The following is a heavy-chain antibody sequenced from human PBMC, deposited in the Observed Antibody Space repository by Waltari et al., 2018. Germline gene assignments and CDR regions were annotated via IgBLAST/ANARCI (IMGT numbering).Heavy chain of an antibody. D-gene: IGHD3-22*01. CDR2: IDPSDSYT. CDR3: ARRCDSSGYYYACFDY. V-gene: IGHV5-10-1*03. J-gene: IGHJ4*02. CDR1: GYSFTSYW. Sequence: EVQLVQSGAEVKKPGESLRISCKGSGYSFTSYWISWVRQMPGKGLEWMGRIDPSDSYTNYSPSFQGHVTISADKSISTAYLQWSSLKASDTAMYYCARRCDSSGYYYACFDYWGQGTLFTVSS.